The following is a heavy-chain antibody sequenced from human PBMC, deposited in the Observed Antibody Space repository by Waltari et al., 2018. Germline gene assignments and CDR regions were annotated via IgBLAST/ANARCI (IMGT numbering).Heavy chain of an antibody. CDR2: IIPIFGTA. Sequence: QVQLVQSGAEVKKPGSSVKVSCKASGGTFSSYAISWVRQAPGQGLEWMGGIIPIFGTANYAQKFQGRVTITTGESTSTAYMELSSLRSEDTAVYYCARDAYCGGDCYSPYYYYYMDVWGKGTTVTVSS. D-gene: IGHD2-21*01. CDR3: ARDAYCGGDCYSPYYYYYMDV. CDR1: GGTFSSYA. V-gene: IGHV1-69*05. J-gene: IGHJ6*03.